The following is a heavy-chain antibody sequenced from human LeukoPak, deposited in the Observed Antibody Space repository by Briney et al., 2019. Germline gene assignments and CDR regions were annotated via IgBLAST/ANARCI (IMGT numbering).Heavy chain of an antibody. J-gene: IGHJ4*02. Sequence: SGPTLVNPTQTLTLTCTFSGFSLSTNGVGVGWIRQPPGKALEWLALIYWDDDKRYSPSLKSRLTITKDTSKNQVVLTMTNMDPVDTATYYCARLSDYYYFDYWGREPWSPSPQ. CDR1: GFSLSTNGVG. CDR2: IYWDDDK. D-gene: IGHD4-17*01. V-gene: IGHV2-5*02. CDR3: ARLSDYYYFDY.